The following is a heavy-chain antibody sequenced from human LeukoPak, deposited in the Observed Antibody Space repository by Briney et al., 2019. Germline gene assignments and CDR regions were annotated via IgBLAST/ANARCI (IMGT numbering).Heavy chain of an antibody. D-gene: IGHD3-22*01. V-gene: IGHV1-8*02. CDR2: MNPNTGNT. CDR3: ARVLPDYYDSSGYPEILDL. Sequence: GASVKVSCKASGGTFSSYAINWVRQAAGQGLEWMGTMNPNTGNTDYSQKFQARLSMTRDTSISTAYMELSSLRSEDTAVYYCARVLPDYYDSSGYPEILDLWGQGTLVTVSS. J-gene: IGHJ5*02. CDR1: GGTFSSYA.